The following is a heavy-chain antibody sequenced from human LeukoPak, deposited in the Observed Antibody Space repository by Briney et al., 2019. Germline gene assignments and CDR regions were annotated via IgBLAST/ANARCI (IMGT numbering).Heavy chain of an antibody. CDR3: ARASYCSGGSCYYRVLDP. Sequence: PSETLSLTCTVSGGSIGTYYWSWIRQPPGKGLEWIGYIYYSGSTNYNPSLKSRVAISVDTSKNQFSLKLNSVTAADTAVYYCARASYCSGGSCYYRVLDPWGQGTLVTVSS. V-gene: IGHV4-59*08. CDR1: GGSIGTYY. J-gene: IGHJ5*02. D-gene: IGHD2-15*01. CDR2: IYYSGST.